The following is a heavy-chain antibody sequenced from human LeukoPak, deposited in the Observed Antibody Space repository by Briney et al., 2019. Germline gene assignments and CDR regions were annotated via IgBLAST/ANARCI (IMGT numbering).Heavy chain of an antibody. D-gene: IGHD7-27*01. J-gene: IGHJ6*02. CDR2: INPASGGT. Sequence: ASVKVSCKASGYTFTGYYMYWVRQAPGQGLEWMGWINPASGGTNYAHKFQGRVTMTWDTSISTAYMELSSLRSDDTAVYYCARDVGNWGSGYYYGMDVWGQGTTVTVSS. V-gene: IGHV1-2*02. CDR3: ARDVGNWGSGYYYGMDV. CDR1: GYTFTGYY.